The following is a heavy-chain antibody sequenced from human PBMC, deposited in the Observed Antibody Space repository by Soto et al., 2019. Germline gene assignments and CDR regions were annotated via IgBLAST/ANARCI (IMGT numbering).Heavy chain of an antibody. CDR2: VYFSATT. CDR1: GGSISSSTYY. Sequence: QLQLQESGPGLVKPSETLSLTCTVSGGSISSSTYYWGWIRQPPGKGLEWIGSVYFSATTYYNPSLKSRLTFSEDTSKNLFSLKLSSVTAADTAVYYCARHGSSSSGWTAAGFDYWGQGIVVTVSS. V-gene: IGHV4-39*01. CDR3: ARHGSSSSGWTAAGFDY. J-gene: IGHJ4*02. D-gene: IGHD6-19*01.